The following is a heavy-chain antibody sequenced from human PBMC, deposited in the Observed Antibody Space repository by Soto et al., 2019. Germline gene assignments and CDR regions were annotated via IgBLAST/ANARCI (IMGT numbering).Heavy chain of an antibody. Sequence: SVKVSCKASGGTFSIYAISCVLQSPGQWLEWMGGIIPIFGTANYAQKFQGRVTITADESTSTAYMELSSLRSEDTAVYYCARFFFDSSSSHIDYWGQGTLVTVSS. CDR1: GGTFSIYA. CDR3: ARFFFDSSSSHIDY. CDR2: IIPIFGTA. J-gene: IGHJ4*02. D-gene: IGHD6-6*01. V-gene: IGHV1-69*13.